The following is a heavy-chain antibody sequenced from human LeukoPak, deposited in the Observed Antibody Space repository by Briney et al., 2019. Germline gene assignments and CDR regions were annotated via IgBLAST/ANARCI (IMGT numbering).Heavy chain of an antibody. CDR1: GFTFSAYW. D-gene: IGHD3-16*01. Sequence: GGSLRLSCAASGFTFSAYWMSWVRQAPGKGLEWVANIKQAGSEKDYVVSAKGRFTISRDNSKNSLYLQMNSLSVEDTAVYYCARRNRGGDWDYWGQGTLVTVSS. J-gene: IGHJ4*02. CDR3: ARRNRGGDWDY. V-gene: IGHV3-7*01. CDR2: IKQAGSEK.